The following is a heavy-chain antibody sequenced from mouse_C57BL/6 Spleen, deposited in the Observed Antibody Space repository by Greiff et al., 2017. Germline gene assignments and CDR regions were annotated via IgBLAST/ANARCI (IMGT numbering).Heavy chain of an antibody. CDR2: IDPEDGDT. D-gene: IGHD1-1*01. J-gene: IGHJ2*01. Sequence: EVQLQQSGAELVRPGASVKLSCTASGFNIKDYYMHWVKQRPEQGLEWIGRIDPEDGDTEYAPKFQGKATMTADTSSNTAYQQLSSLTSEDTAVYYCTSYYYGSSSFDYGGQGTTLTVSS. CDR3: TSYYYGSSSFDY. V-gene: IGHV14-1*01. CDR1: GFNIKDYY.